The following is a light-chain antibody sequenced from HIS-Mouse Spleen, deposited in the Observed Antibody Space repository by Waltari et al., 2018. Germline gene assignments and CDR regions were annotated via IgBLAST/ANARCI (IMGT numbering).Light chain of an antibody. J-gene: IGLJ1*01. CDR2: EVS. Sequence: QSALTQPPSASGSPGQSVTISCTGTSSDVGGYNYFPRYQQHPGKAPKLMIYEVSKRPSGVPDRFSGSKSGNTASLTVSGLQAEDEADYYCSSYAGSNNYVFGTGTKVTVL. V-gene: IGLV2-8*01. CDR3: SSYAGSNNYV. CDR1: SSDVGGYNY.